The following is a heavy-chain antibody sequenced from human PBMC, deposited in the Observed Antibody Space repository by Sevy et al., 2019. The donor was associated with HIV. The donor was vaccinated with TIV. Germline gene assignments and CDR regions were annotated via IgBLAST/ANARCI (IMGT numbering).Heavy chain of an antibody. CDR3: ARDVGGYDPIDY. CDR1: GFTFSSYW. J-gene: IGHJ4*02. Sequence: GGSLRLSCAASGFTFSSYWMSWVRQAPGKGLEWVANIKQDGSEKYYVDSVKGGFTISRDNAKNSRYLQMNSLRAEDTAVYYCARDVGGYDPIDYWGQGTLVTVSS. CDR2: IKQDGSEK. V-gene: IGHV3-7*01. D-gene: IGHD5-12*01.